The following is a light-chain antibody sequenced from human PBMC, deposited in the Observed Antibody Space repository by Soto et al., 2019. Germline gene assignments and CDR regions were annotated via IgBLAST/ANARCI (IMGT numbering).Light chain of an antibody. CDR2: AAS. Sequence: DIQMTQSPSSLSASVGDRVTITCRASQSISSSLNWYQQKPGKAPKVLVYAASSLQSGVPSRFSGTESGTDFTLTVASLQHEDFATYCCQQSYSIPCAFGLGTKVEMK. V-gene: IGKV1-39*01. CDR3: QQSYSIPCA. CDR1: QSISSS. J-gene: IGKJ1*01.